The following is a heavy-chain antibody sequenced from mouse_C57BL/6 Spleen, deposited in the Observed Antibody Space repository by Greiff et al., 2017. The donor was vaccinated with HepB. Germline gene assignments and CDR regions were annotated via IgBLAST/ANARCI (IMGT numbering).Heavy chain of an antibody. CDR3: ARDRRENYFDY. V-gene: IGHV5-16*01. CDR2: INYDGSST. Sequence: EVKLMESEGGLVQPGSSMKLSCTASGFTFSDYYMAWVRQVPEKGLEWVANINYDGSSTYYLDSLKSRFIISRDNAKNILYLQMSSLKSEDTATYYCARDRRENYFDYWGQGTTLTVSS. CDR1: GFTFSDYY. J-gene: IGHJ2*01.